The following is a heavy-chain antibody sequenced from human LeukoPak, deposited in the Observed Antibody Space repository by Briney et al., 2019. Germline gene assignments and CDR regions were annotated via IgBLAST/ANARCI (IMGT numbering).Heavy chain of an antibody. CDR3: TRLVTGDDY. CDR1: GFTFSGSA. D-gene: IGHD2-21*02. CDR2: IRSKANSYAT. Sequence: GGSLRLSCAASGFTFSGSAMHWVRQASGKGLEWVGRIRSKANSYATAYAASVKGRFTISRDDLKNTAYLQMNSLKTEDTAVYYCTRLVTGDDYWGQGTLVTVSS. J-gene: IGHJ4*02. V-gene: IGHV3-73*01.